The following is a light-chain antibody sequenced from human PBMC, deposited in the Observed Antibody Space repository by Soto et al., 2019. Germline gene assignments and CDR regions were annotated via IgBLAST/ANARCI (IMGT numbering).Light chain of an antibody. CDR1: SSNIGSNY. J-gene: IGLJ2*01. Sequence: VVTQPPSASGTPGQRVTISCSGSSSNIGSNYVYWYQQLPGTAPKLLIYRNNQRPSGVPDRFSGSKSGTSASLAISGLRSEDEADYYCAAWDDSLSALVFGGGTKLTVL. V-gene: IGLV1-47*01. CDR3: AAWDDSLSALV. CDR2: RNN.